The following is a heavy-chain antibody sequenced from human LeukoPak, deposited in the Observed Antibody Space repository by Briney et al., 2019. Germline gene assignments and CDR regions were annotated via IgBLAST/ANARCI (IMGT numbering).Heavy chain of an antibody. CDR2: ISGRDDST. D-gene: IGHD3-10*01. CDR1: GFTFSSSA. Sequence: GGSLRLSCAASGFTFSSSAMSWVRQAPGKGLEWVSAISGRDDSTYYADSVKGRFTISRDSSKSTLYLQMNSLRAEDTAVYYCAKGGIYCFDPWGQGSLVTVSS. J-gene: IGHJ5*02. V-gene: IGHV3-23*01. CDR3: AKGGIYCFDP.